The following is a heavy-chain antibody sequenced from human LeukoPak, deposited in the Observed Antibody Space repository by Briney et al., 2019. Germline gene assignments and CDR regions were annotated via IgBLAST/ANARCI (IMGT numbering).Heavy chain of an antibody. J-gene: IGHJ6*02. CDR1: GFTFSDYY. D-gene: IGHD3-22*01. CDR2: ISSSGSTI. V-gene: IGHV3-11*01. CDR3: ASRYYYDMGMDV. Sequence: PGGSLRLSCAASGFTFSDYYMSWIRQAPGKGLEWVSYISSSGSTIYYADSVKGRFTISRDNAKNPLYLQMNSLRAEDTAVYYCASRYYYDMGMDVWGQGTTVTVSS.